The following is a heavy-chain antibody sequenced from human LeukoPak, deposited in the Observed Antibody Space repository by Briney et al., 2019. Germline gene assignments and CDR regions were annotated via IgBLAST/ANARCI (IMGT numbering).Heavy chain of an antibody. CDR1: GGSFSGYY. J-gene: IGHJ5*02. V-gene: IGHV4-34*01. CDR3: ARGGSGNYYRVGGDNWFDP. Sequence: SETLSLTCAVYGGSFSGYYWSWIRQPPGKGLEWIGEINHSGSTNYNPSLKSRVTISVDTSKNQFSLKLSSVTAADTAVYYCARGGSGNYYRVGGDNWFDPWGQGTLVTVSS. D-gene: IGHD3-10*01. CDR2: INHSGST.